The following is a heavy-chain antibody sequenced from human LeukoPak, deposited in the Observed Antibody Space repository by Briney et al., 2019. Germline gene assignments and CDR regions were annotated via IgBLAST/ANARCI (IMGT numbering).Heavy chain of an antibody. J-gene: IGHJ4*02. V-gene: IGHV4-59*02. CDR1: GVSVSTSH. D-gene: IGHD2/OR15-2a*01. CDR3: SEGYFKPFDH. Sequence: PSETLSLTCNVSGVSVSTSHWNWIRQRPGKGLEWIGCLSYTGKTDYNPSLKSRVSISLGSSNNHFSLKLTSVTAADTAVYYCSEGYFKPFDHWGQGILVTVSS. CDR2: LSYTGKT.